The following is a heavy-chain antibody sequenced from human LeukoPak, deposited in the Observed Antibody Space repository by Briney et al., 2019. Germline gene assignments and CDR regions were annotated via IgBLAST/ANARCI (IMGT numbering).Heavy chain of an antibody. CDR1: GFTFSSYW. J-gene: IGHJ5*02. CDR3: ARESHYDGRFDP. Sequence: GGSLRLSCAASGFTFSSYWMHWVRQAPGKGLVWVSRINTDGSSTSYADSVKGRFTISRDNAKNTLYLQMNSLRAEDTAVYYCARESHYDGRFDPWGQGTLVTVSS. V-gene: IGHV3-74*01. D-gene: IGHD3-22*01. CDR2: INTDGSST.